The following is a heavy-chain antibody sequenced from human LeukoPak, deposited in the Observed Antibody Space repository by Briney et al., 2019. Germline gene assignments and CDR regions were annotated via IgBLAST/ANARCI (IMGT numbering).Heavy chain of an antibody. CDR1: GFTFSSHA. Sequence: PGGSLRLSCVASGFTFSSHAMHWVRQAPGKGLEWVAHIAYDGSNAYYPDSVKGRFTISRDNSKNTLSLQMNSLRAEDTAVYYCARELTRGSYSSSWYLSDYYYGMDVWGQGTTVTVSS. J-gene: IGHJ6*02. V-gene: IGHV3-30-3*01. CDR3: ARELTRGSYSSSWYLSDYYYGMDV. CDR2: IAYDGSNA. D-gene: IGHD6-13*01.